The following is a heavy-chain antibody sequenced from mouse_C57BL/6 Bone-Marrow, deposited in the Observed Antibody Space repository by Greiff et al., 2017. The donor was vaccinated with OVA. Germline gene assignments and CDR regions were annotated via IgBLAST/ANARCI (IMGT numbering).Heavy chain of an antibody. CDR2: INPSSGYT. V-gene: IGHV1-4*01. D-gene: IGHD1-1*01. J-gene: IGHJ1*03. CDR1: GYTFTSYT. Sequence: QVQLKESGAELARPGASVKMSCKASGYTFTSYTMHWVKQRPGQGLEWIGYINPSSGYTKYNQKFKDKATLTADKSSSTAYMQLSSLTSEDSAVYYCARRDYYYGSSYDFDVWGTGTTVTVSS. CDR3: ARRDYYYGSSYDFDV.